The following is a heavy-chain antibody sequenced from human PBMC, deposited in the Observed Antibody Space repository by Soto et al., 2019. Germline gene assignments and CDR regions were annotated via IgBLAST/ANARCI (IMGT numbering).Heavy chain of an antibody. D-gene: IGHD3-10*01. CDR3: ARDLWLGESFRYYFDY. CDR1: GYTFSSYY. CDR2: INPSGGYT. Sequence: ASVKVSCKASGYTFSSYYMNWVRQAPGQGLEWLGIINPSGGYTTYAQRFLGRVTMTSDTSASTAYMELSSLTSEDTALYYCARDLWLGESFRYYFDYWAQGTLVTVSS. V-gene: IGHV1-46*01. J-gene: IGHJ4*01.